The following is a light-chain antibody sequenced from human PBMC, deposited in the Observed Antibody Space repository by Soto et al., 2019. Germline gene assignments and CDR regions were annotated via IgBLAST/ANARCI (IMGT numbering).Light chain of an antibody. V-gene: IGLV1-47*01. CDR2: RNN. CDR1: SSNIGDNY. Sequence: QAVVTQPPSASGTPGQKVTISCSGSSSNIGDNYVYWHQQLPGTAPKLLNYRNNQRPSGVPDRFSGSKSGTSASLAISGLRSEDEADYYCAAWDDSLSGYVFGPGTKLTVL. CDR3: AAWDDSLSGYV. J-gene: IGLJ1*01.